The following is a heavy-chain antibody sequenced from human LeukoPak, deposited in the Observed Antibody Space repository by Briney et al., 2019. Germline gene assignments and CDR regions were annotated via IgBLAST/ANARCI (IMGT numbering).Heavy chain of an antibody. Sequence: GGSLRLSCAASGFTFSSYSMNWVRQAPGKGLAWVSSISSSSSYIYYADSVKGRFTISRDNAKNSLYLQMNSLRAEDSAVYYCARVSIAAAVTPYYFDYWGQGTLVTVSS. CDR2: ISSSSSYI. J-gene: IGHJ4*02. CDR1: GFTFSSYS. D-gene: IGHD6-13*01. V-gene: IGHV3-21*01. CDR3: ARVSIAAAVTPYYFDY.